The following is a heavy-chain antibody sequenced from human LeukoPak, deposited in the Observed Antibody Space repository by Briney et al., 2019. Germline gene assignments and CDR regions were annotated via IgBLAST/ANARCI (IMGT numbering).Heavy chain of an antibody. Sequence: SETLSLTCAVYGGSFSGYYWSWIRQPPGKGLEWIGEINHSGSTNYNPSLKSRVIISVDTSKNQFSLKLSSVTAADTAVYYCARGYCSSTSCYTRLLGNWFDPWGQGTLVTVSS. D-gene: IGHD2-2*02. V-gene: IGHV4-34*01. CDR1: GGSFSGYY. CDR2: INHSGST. J-gene: IGHJ5*02. CDR3: ARGYCSSTSCYTRLLGNWFDP.